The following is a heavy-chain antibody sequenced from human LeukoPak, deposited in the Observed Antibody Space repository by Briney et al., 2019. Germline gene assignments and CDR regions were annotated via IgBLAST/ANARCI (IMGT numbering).Heavy chain of an antibody. V-gene: IGHV7-4-1*02. CDR2: INTNTGNP. J-gene: IGHJ4*02. CDR3: ARIGGASGADTAMVN. Sequence: ASVKVSCKASGYTFTNYAMNWVRQAPGQGLEWMGWINTNTGNPTYAQDFTGRLVFSLDTSVSTASLQISSLKAEDTAVYYCARIGGASGADTAMVNWGQGTLVTVSS. CDR1: GYTFTNYA. D-gene: IGHD5-18*01.